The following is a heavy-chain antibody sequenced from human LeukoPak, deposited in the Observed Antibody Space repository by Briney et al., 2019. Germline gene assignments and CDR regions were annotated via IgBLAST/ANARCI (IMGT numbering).Heavy chain of an antibody. J-gene: IGHJ4*02. V-gene: IGHV3-7*01. CDR3: ATSRTFDY. CDR1: GFTFSSYW. Sequence: GGSLRLSCAASGFTFSSYWTSWVRQAPGKGLEWVANIKQDGSEKYYVDSVKGRFTISRDNAKSSLYLQMNSLRAEDTAVYYCATSRTFDYWGQGTLVTVSS. CDR2: IKQDGSEK.